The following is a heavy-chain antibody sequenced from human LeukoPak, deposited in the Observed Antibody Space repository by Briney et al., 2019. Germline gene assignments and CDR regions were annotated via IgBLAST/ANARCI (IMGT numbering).Heavy chain of an antibody. CDR3: ARHGRGGAAAHFDY. V-gene: IGHV4-59*08. J-gene: IGHJ4*02. D-gene: IGHD6-13*01. CDR1: GGFISSYY. Sequence: SETLSLTCTVAGGFISSYYWSWIRQPPGKGLEWVRYIYYSGSTNYNPSLKSRVTISVDTSKNQFSLKLSSVTAADTAVYYCARHGRGGAAAHFDYWGQGTLVTVSS. CDR2: IYYSGST.